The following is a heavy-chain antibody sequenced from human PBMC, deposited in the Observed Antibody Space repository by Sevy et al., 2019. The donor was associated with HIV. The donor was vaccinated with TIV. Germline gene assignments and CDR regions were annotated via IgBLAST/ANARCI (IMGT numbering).Heavy chain of an antibody. D-gene: IGHD3-10*01. Sequence: GGSLRLSCAASGFRFRDYRMNWVRQAPGKGLEWVSYITSSSNTITYADSVKGRFTISRDNGRNSLYLQINSLRHEETAVYYCARDRGRGEVALDLWGQGTLVTVSS. CDR1: GFRFRDYR. J-gene: IGHJ5*02. CDR3: ARDRGRGEVALDL. V-gene: IGHV3-48*02. CDR2: ITSSSNTI.